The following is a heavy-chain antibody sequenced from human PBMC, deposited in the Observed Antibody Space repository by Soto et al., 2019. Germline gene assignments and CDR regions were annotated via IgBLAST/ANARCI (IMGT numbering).Heavy chain of an antibody. D-gene: IGHD2-21*01. CDR2: VSYSGTS. J-gene: IGHJ5*02. V-gene: IGHV4-59*01. CDR3: ARYSPPKKSSDSNPGFFAP. Sequence: QVQLQESGPGLVKPSETLSLTCTVSGGSMNAYYWSWIRQPPGKGLEWIGYVSYSGTSKYNPSLXSRSTISLVTRXXXLXXSLSSVTAAGSAVYFCARYSPPKKSSDSNPGFFAPWGQGTLVAVSS. CDR1: GGSMNAYY.